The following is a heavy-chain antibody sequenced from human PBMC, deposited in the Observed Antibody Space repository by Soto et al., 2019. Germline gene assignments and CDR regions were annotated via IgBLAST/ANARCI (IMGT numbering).Heavy chain of an antibody. CDR3: AKGKTTVYYYYMDV. CDR1: GFTFSSYG. Sequence: QVQLVESGGGVVQPRRSLRLSCAASGFTFSSYGMHWVRQAPGKGLEWVAVISYDGSNKYYADSVKGRFTISRDNSKNTLYLQMNSLRAEDTAVYYCAKGKTTVYYYYMDVWGKGTTVTVSS. CDR2: ISYDGSNK. D-gene: IGHD4-17*01. J-gene: IGHJ6*03. V-gene: IGHV3-30*18.